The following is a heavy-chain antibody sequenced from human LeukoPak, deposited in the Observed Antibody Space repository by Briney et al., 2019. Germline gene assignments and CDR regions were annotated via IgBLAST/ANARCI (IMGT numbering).Heavy chain of an antibody. CDR2: INAYNGNT. CDR1: RYTFTSYG. Sequence: ASVKVSCKASRYTFTSYGISWVRQAPGQGLEGMGWINAYNGNTNYAQKLQGRVTMTTDTSTSTAYMELRSLRSDDTAVYYCARDGKVTTLLGCMDVWGQGTTVTVSS. D-gene: IGHD4-17*01. J-gene: IGHJ6*02. V-gene: IGHV1-18*01. CDR3: ARDGKVTTLLGCMDV.